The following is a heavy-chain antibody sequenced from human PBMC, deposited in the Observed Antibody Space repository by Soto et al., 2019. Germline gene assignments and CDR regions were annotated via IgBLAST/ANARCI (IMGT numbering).Heavy chain of an antibody. Sequence: SETLSLTCTVSGGSISSGGYYWSWIRQHPGKGLEWIGYIYYSGSTYYNPSLKSRVTISVDTSKNQFSLKLSSVTAADTAVYYCARENYGGNPSMKGAFDIWGQGTMVT. D-gene: IGHD4-17*01. CDR3: ARENYGGNPSMKGAFDI. V-gene: IGHV4-31*03. CDR2: IYYSGST. CDR1: GGSISSGGYY. J-gene: IGHJ3*02.